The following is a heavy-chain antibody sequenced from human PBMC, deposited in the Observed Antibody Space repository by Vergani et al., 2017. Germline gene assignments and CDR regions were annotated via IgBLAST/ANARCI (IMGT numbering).Heavy chain of an antibody. CDR3: ARGYSSGWYRFDY. D-gene: IGHD6-19*01. CDR2: TYYRSKWYN. Sequence: QVQLQQSGPGLVKPSQTLSLTCAISGDSVSSNSTAWNWIRQSTSRGLEWLGRTYYRSKWYNDYGVSVKSRITINPDTSKNQFSLQLNSVTTEDTSGYYCARGYSSGWYRFDYWGQVTLVTVSS. CDR1: GDSVSSNSTA. V-gene: IGHV6-1*01. J-gene: IGHJ4*02.